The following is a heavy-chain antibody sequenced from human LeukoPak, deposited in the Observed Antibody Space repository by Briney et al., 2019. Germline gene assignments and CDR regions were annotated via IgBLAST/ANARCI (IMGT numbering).Heavy chain of an antibody. CDR3: ARGGGYGGNSVPFDY. D-gene: IGHD4-23*01. CDR2: IIPILGIA. CDR1: GSTHTSYA. Sequence: SDKLSRKDAGSTHTSYAITWVRQAPGQRLEWLGRIIPILGIANYAQKFQGRVTITADKSTSTAYMELSSLRSEDTAVYYCARGGGYGGNSVPFDYWGQGTLVTVSS. V-gene: IGHV1-69*04. J-gene: IGHJ4*02.